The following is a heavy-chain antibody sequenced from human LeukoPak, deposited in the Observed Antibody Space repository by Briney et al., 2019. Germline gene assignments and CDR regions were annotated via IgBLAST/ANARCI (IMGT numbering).Heavy chain of an antibody. V-gene: IGHV3-48*03. CDR1: GFTFSSYA. J-gene: IGHJ4*02. D-gene: IGHD5-12*01. CDR2: ISTSGSTI. CDR3: ARDPDWLRFEGNYFDY. Sequence: GRSLRLSCAASGFTFSSYAMSWVRQAPGKGLEWVSYISTSGSTIYYADSVKGRFTISRDNAKNSLYLQMNSLRAEDTAVYYCARDPDWLRFEGNYFDYWGQGTLVTVSS.